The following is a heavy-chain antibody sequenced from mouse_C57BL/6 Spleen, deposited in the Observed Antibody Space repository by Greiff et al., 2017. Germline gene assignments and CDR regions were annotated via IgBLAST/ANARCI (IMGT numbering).Heavy chain of an antibody. J-gene: IGHJ4*01. Sequence: QVQLQQSGAELVKPGASVKLSCKASGYTFTEYTIHWVKQRSGQGLEWIGWFYPGSGNTYYNEKFKGKATLTAEKSSSTAYMQLSSLTSEDSAVYFCARRGYHWAMDYWGQGTSVTVSS. CDR2: FYPGSGNT. CDR3: ARRGYHWAMDY. D-gene: IGHD2-2*01. CDR1: GYTFTEYT. V-gene: IGHV1-62-2*01.